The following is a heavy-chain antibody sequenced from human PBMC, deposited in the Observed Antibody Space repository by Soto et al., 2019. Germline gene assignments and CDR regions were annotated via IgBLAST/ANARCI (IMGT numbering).Heavy chain of an antibody. CDR1: GYSFTGYW. J-gene: IGHJ6*02. D-gene: IGHD5-18*01. V-gene: IGHV5-10-1*01. CDR3: AIRLRGYSYGYTGGMDV. CDR2: IDPSDSYT. Sequence: GESLKISCKGSGYSFTGYWISWVRQMPGKGLEWMGRIDPSDSYTNYSPSFQGHVTISADKSISTAYLQWSSLKASDTAMYYCAIRLRGYSYGYTGGMDVWGQGTTVTVSS.